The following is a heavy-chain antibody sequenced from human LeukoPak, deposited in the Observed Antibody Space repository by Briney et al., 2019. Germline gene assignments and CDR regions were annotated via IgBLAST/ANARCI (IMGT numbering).Heavy chain of an antibody. Sequence: SETLSLTCAVYGGSFSGYYWSWIRQPAGKGLEWIGRIYTSGSTNYNPSLKSRVTISVDTSKNQFSLKLSSVTAADTAVYYCAREQWLANWFDPWGQGTLVTVSS. J-gene: IGHJ5*02. CDR2: IYTSGST. CDR3: AREQWLANWFDP. CDR1: GGSFSGYY. V-gene: IGHV4-59*10. D-gene: IGHD6-19*01.